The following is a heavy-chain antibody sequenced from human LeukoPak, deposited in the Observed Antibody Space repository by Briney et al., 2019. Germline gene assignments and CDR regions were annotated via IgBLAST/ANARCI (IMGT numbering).Heavy chain of an antibody. D-gene: IGHD3-16*01. CDR3: ARPNTWITEGFDH. J-gene: IGHJ5*02. CDR2: IYGDGTT. Sequence: PSETLSLTCSVSVYSILTGYYCGWIPQPPGKGLQWIGSIYGDGTTFYNPSLNSRLTISIDTSKNQFSLKVTSMTAAATAVYYCARPNTWITEGFDHWGQGALVTVSS. CDR1: VYSILTGYY. V-gene: IGHV4-38-2*01.